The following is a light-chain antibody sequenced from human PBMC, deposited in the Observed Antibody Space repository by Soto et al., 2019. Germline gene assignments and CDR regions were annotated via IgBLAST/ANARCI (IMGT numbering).Light chain of an antibody. CDR1: QRISSY. CDR3: QQSFNTLVLT. V-gene: IGKV1-39*01. CDR2: AAS. J-gene: IGKJ4*01. Sequence: DIQMTQSPSSLSASVGDRVIITCRASQRISSYLNWYQQKPGKAPTLLIYAASNLQSGVPSRFSGSGSGTDFTLTIISLQPEDFATYYCQQSFNTLVLTFGGGTEVEMK.